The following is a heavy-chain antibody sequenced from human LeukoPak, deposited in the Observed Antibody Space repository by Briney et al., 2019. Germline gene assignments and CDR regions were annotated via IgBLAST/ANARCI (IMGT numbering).Heavy chain of an antibody. CDR1: GFTFSSYE. J-gene: IGHJ4*02. D-gene: IGHD4-23*01. CDR2: ISSSGSTI. V-gene: IGHV3-48*03. Sequence: QPGGSLRLSCAASGFTFSSYEMNWVRQAPGKGLEWVSYISSSGSTIYYADSVKGRFTISRDNAKNSLYLQMNSLRAEDTAVYYCARGGNSGPYFDYWGQGTLVTVSS. CDR3: ARGGNSGPYFDY.